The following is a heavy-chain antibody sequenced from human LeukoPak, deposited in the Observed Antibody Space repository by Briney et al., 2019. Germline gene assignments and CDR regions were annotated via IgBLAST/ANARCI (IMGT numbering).Heavy chain of an antibody. V-gene: IGHV4-59*08. D-gene: IGHD1-1*01. CDR2: IHYGGGT. Sequence: PSETLSLTCTVSGGSIRSYYWSWIRQPPGKGLEWIGYIHYGGGTNYSPSLKSRVTISLDTSKKQFSLMLTSVTAADTAVYYCATGSAYFDSWGQGTLVAVSS. CDR3: ATGSAYFDS. CDR1: GGSIRSYY. J-gene: IGHJ4*02.